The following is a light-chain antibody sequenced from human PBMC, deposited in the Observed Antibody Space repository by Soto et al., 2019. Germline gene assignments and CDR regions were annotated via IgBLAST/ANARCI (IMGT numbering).Light chain of an antibody. J-gene: IGLJ3*02. CDR2: ANN. CDR3: AAWDDSLNGPV. CDR1: RSNIGSNT. Sequence: QSVLTQAPSASGTPGQRVTISCSGSRSNIGSNTVNWYQQVPGTAPRLLIYANNKRPSGVPDRFSGSKSGTSASLAISGLQSEDEADYYCAAWDDSLNGPVFGGGTKVTVL. V-gene: IGLV1-44*01.